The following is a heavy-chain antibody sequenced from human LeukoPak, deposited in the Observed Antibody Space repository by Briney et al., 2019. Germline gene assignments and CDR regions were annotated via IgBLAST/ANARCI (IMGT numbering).Heavy chain of an antibody. Sequence: ASVKVSCKASGYTFTSYGISWVRQAPGQGLEWMGWISAYNGNTNYAQKLQGRVTMTTDTSTSTVYMELSSLRSEDTAVYYCARGWRVGYLIDYWGQGTLVTVSS. D-gene: IGHD5-18*01. CDR1: GYTFTSYG. V-gene: IGHV1-18*01. J-gene: IGHJ4*02. CDR2: ISAYNGNT. CDR3: ARGWRVGYLIDY.